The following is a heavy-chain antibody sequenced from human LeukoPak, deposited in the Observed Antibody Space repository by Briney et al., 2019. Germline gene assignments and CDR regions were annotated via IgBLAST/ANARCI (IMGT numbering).Heavy chain of an antibody. CDR1: GGSISSYY. D-gene: IGHD3-22*01. CDR3: ARDWHYYDSSGYYYTHFDY. Sequence: PSETLSLTCTVSGGSISSYYWSWIRQPAGKGLGWIGRIYTSGSTNYNPSLKSRVTMSVDTSKNQFSLKLSSVTAADTAVYYCARDWHYYDSSGYYYTHFDYWGQGTLVTVSS. J-gene: IGHJ4*02. V-gene: IGHV4-4*07. CDR2: IYTSGST.